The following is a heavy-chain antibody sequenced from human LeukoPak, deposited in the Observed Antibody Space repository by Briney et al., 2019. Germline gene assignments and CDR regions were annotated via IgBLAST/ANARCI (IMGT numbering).Heavy chain of an antibody. D-gene: IGHD6-19*01. V-gene: IGHV3-21*01. J-gene: IGHJ4*02. CDR2: ISSSSSYI. Sequence: GGSLRLSCAASGFTFSSYSMNWVRQAPGKGLEWVSSISSSSSYIYYADSVKGRFTISRDNAKNSLYLQMNSLGADDTAVYYCARDGSSGWTLFDYWGQGTLVTVSS. CDR1: GFTFSSYS. CDR3: ARDGSSGWTLFDY.